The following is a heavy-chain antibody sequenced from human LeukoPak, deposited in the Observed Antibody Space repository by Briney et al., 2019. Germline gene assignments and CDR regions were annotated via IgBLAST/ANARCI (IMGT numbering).Heavy chain of an antibody. J-gene: IGHJ3*02. D-gene: IGHD3-22*01. CDR1: GFTFSSYG. CDR2: ISYDGSNK. Sequence: PGRSLRLSCAASGFTFSSYGMHWVRQAPGKGLEWVAVISYDGSNKYYADSVKGRFTISRDNSKNTLYLQMNGLRAEDTAVYYCAKVATRITMIVVVPTDAFDIWGQGTMVTVSS. V-gene: IGHV3-30*18. CDR3: AKVATRITMIVVVPTDAFDI.